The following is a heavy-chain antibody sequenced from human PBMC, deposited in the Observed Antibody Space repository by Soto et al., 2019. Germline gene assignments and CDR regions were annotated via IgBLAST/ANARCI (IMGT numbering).Heavy chain of an antibody. CDR1: GFPFTSYG. CDR3: VGGQYYFDD. Sequence: QVQLVESGGGVVQPGRSLRLSCAASGFPFTSYGMHWVREGPDKGLEWGAIISYDGSDKYYADSVKGRFTISRDNSKNTLYLQMNSLRPEDTALYYCVGGQYYFDDRGQGTLVIVSS. V-gene: IGHV3-30*03. CDR2: ISYDGSDK. J-gene: IGHJ4*02. D-gene: IGHD3-10*01.